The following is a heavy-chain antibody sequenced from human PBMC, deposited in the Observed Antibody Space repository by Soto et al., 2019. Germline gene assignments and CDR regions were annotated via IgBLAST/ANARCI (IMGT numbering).Heavy chain of an antibody. CDR3: ARHVLEWSQFDY. Sequence: QLQLQESGPGLVKPSETLSLTCTVSGGSISSSSYYWGWIRQPPGKGLEWIGSIYYSGSTYYNPSLKSRVTISVDTSKNQFSLKLSSVTAADTAVYYCARHVLEWSQFDYWGQGTLVTVSS. D-gene: IGHD3-3*01. CDR2: IYYSGST. V-gene: IGHV4-39*01. J-gene: IGHJ4*02. CDR1: GGSISSSSYY.